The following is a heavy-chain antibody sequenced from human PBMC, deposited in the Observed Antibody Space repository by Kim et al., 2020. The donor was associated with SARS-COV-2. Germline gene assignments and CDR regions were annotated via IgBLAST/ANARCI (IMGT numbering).Heavy chain of an antibody. CDR2: ISYDGSNK. D-gene: IGHD6-6*01. Sequence: GGSLRLSCAASGFTFSSYAMHWVRQAPGKGLEWVAVISYDGSNKYYADSVKGRFTISRDNSKNTLYLQMNSLRAEDTAVYYCARDLPALPFIAARPLGWFDPWGQGTLVTVSS. V-gene: IGHV3-30-3*01. J-gene: IGHJ5*02. CDR3: ARDLPALPFIAARPLGWFDP. CDR1: GFTFSSYA.